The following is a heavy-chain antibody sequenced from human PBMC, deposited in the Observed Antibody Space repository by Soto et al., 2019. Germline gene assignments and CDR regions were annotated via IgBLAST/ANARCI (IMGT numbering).Heavy chain of an antibody. CDR2: IKRNADGGTT. J-gene: IGHJ4*02. V-gene: IGHV3-15*01. CDR3: ARPPLGSGY. D-gene: IGHD6-25*01. CDR1: GFTFSNAW. Sequence: GGSLRLSCEASGFTFSNAWMSWVRQAPGKGLEWVGRIKRNADGGTTDYAAAVKGRFTISRDDSKNTLYLQMNSLESEDTAVYYCARPPLGSGYWGQGTLVTVSS.